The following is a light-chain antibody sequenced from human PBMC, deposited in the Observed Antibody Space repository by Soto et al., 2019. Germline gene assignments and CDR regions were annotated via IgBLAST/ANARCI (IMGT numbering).Light chain of an antibody. CDR1: SSNIGAGYD. CDR2: GNS. Sequence: QSVLTQPPSVSGAPGQRVTISCTGSSSNIGAGYDVHWYQQLPGTAPKLLIYGNSNRPSGVPDRFSGSKSGTSASLAITGLQAEDEAEYYCQSYDSRLRGVVFGGGTKLTVL. CDR3: QSYDSRLRGVV. V-gene: IGLV1-40*01. J-gene: IGLJ2*01.